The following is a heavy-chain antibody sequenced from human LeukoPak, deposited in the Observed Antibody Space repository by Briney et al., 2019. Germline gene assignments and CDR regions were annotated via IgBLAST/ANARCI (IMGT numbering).Heavy chain of an antibody. J-gene: IGHJ4*02. CDR1: GYTFTSYY. CDR3: ARGHRQWLRSYYFDY. CDR2: INPSGGST. D-gene: IGHD5-12*01. V-gene: IGHV1-46*01. Sequence: ASVKVSCKASGYTFTSYYMHWVRQAPGQGLEWMGIINPSGGSTSYAQKFQGRVTMTRDTSTSTVYMELSSLRSEDTAVYYCARGHRQWLRSYYFDYWGQGTLVTVSS.